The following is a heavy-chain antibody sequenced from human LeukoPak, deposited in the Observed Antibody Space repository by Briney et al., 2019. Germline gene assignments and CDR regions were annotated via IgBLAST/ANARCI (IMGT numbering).Heavy chain of an antibody. CDR3: ARVGSYGSGSYYNLLIDY. Sequence: PSETLSLTCAVSGGSISSSNWWSWVRQPPGKGLEWIGEIYHSGSTNYNPSLKSRVTISVDKSKNQFSLKLSSVTAADTAVYYCARVGSYGSGSYYNLLIDYWGQGTLVTVSS. D-gene: IGHD3-10*01. CDR2: IYHSGST. V-gene: IGHV4-4*02. J-gene: IGHJ4*02. CDR1: GGSISSSNW.